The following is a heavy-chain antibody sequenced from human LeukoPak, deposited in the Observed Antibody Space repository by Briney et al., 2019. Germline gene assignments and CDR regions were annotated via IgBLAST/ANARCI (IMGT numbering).Heavy chain of an antibody. CDR2: ISYDGSNK. V-gene: IGHV3-30*04. CDR3: ARCPSSGWYSHYFDY. Sequence: PGGSLRLSCAASGFTFSSYAMHWVRQAPGKGLEWVAVISYDGSNKYYADSVKGRFTISRDNSKNTLYLQMNSLRAEDTAVYYSARCPSSGWYSHYFDYWGQGTLVTVSS. CDR1: GFTFSSYA. D-gene: IGHD6-19*01. J-gene: IGHJ4*02.